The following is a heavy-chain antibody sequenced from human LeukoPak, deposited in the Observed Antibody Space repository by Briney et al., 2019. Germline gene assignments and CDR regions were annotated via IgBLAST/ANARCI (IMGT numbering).Heavy chain of an antibody. Sequence: GASVKVSCKASEGTFSSYTISWVRQAPGQGLEWMGRIIPILGIANYAQKFQGRVTITADKSTSTAYTELSSLRSEDTAVYCCARATAYSSSSYAFDIWGQGTMVTVSS. J-gene: IGHJ3*02. CDR1: EGTFSSYT. D-gene: IGHD6-13*01. V-gene: IGHV1-69*02. CDR3: ARATAYSSSSYAFDI. CDR2: IIPILGIA.